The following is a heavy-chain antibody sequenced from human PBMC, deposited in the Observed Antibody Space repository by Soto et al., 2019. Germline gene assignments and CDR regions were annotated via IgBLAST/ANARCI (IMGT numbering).Heavy chain of an antibody. D-gene: IGHD5-12*01. Sequence: QVQLVQSGAEVKKPGSSVKVSCKASGGAFGSYAIKWVRQDPGQGLEWMGGIIPMFDTTNYAQRFQGRVTVTADESTSTVYLELTRLRSDDTAMYYCTRHRGYSSGYWGQDFWGQGTLVTVSS. CDR1: GGAFGSYA. CDR2: IIPMFDTT. V-gene: IGHV1-69*01. CDR3: TRHRGYSSGYWGQDF. J-gene: IGHJ4*02.